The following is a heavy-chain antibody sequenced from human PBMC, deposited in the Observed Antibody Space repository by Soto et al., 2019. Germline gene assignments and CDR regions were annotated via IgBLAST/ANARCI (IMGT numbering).Heavy chain of an antibody. Sequence: VKVSCKASGYTFTSYAMHWVRQATGQGLEWMGWMNPNSGNTGYAQKFQGRVTMTRNTSISTAYMELSSLRSEDTAVFFFARDVIGHDNYETIGYYFDHWGQGTLVTVSS. CDR3: ARDVIGHDNYETIGYYFDH. CDR1: GYTFTSYA. V-gene: IGHV1-8*02. CDR2: MNPNSGNT. D-gene: IGHD3-22*01. J-gene: IGHJ4*02.